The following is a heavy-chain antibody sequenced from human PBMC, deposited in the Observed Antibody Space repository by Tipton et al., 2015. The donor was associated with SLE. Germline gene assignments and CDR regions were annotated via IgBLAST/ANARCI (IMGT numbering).Heavy chain of an antibody. CDR2: INHSGST. CDR3: VRGVGGPTFTFWFDP. D-gene: IGHD1-26*01. V-gene: IGHV4-34*01. CDR1: GGSFSGYY. Sequence: LRLSCTVYGGSFSGYYWSWIRQPPGKGLEWIGEINHSGSTNYNPSLKSRVTISVDTSKNQFSLKLGSVTAADTAVYFCVRGVGGPTFTFWFDPWGQGALVTVS. J-gene: IGHJ5*02.